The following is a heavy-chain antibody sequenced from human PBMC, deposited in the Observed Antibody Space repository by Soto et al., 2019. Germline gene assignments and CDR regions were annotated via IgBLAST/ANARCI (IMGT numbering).Heavy chain of an antibody. CDR3: AADRGFLEWFPVSLGAFDI. J-gene: IGHJ3*02. CDR1: GFTFTSSA. Sequence: SVKVSCKASGFTFTSSAVQWVRQARGQRLEWIGWIVVGSGNTNYAQKFQERVTITRDMSTSTAYMELSSLRSEDTAVYYCAADRGFLEWFPVSLGAFDIGGQGTMVTVSS. D-gene: IGHD3-3*01. CDR2: IVVGSGNT. V-gene: IGHV1-58*01.